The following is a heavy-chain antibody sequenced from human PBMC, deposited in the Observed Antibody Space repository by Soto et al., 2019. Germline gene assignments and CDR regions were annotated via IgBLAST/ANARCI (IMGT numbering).Heavy chain of an antibody. CDR2: IKSDGSGT. D-gene: IGHD3-22*01. V-gene: IGHV3-74*01. Sequence: EVQLVESGGGLVQPGGSLRLSCAASGFTFSSYYMHWVRQAPGQGLVWVSRIKSDGSGTYYADSVKGPLTISRDNAKNTLYLQMNSLRVEDTAVYYCARGDGDYYDGNGYLGRHWGQGTLVTVSS. J-gene: IGHJ4*02. CDR3: ARGDGDYYDGNGYLGRH. CDR1: GFTFSSYY.